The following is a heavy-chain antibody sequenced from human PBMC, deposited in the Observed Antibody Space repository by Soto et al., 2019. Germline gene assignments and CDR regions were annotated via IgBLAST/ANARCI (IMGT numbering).Heavy chain of an antibody. CDR2: IIPIFGTA. J-gene: IGHJ6*02. CDR1: GGTFSSYP. D-gene: IGHD3-10*01. Sequence: ASVKVSCKASGGTFSSYPISWVRQAPGQGLEWMGGIIPIFGTANYAQKFQGRVTITADESTSTAYMELSSLRSEDTAVYYCAREGEHRGRGPSSCYGMDVWGQGTTVTVSS. CDR3: AREGEHRGRGPSSCYGMDV. V-gene: IGHV1-69*13.